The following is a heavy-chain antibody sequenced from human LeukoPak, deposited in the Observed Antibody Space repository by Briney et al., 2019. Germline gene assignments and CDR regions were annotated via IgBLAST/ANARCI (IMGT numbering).Heavy chain of an antibody. CDR3: ARDKWELRD. Sequence: SETLSLTCTVSGGSISSHYWNWIRRPPGKGLEWIGYIYYSGSTNYNPSLKSRVTISVDTSKNQFSLKLSSVTAADTAVYYCARDKWELRDWGQGTLVTVSS. J-gene: IGHJ4*02. D-gene: IGHD1-26*01. CDR1: GGSISSHY. V-gene: IGHV4-59*11. CDR2: IYYSGST.